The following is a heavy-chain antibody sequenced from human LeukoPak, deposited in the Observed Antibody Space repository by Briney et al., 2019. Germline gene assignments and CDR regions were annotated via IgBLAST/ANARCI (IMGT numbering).Heavy chain of an antibody. D-gene: IGHD2-2*01. V-gene: IGHV1-2*04. CDR3: ARGQDIVVVPAATNWFDL. Sequence: ASVKVSCKASGYTFTGYYMHWVRQAPGQGLEWMGWINPNSGGTNYAQKFQGWVTMTRDTSISTAYMELSRLRSHDTAVYYCARGQDIVVVPAATNWFDLWGQGTLVTVSS. J-gene: IGHJ5*02. CDR2: INPNSGGT. CDR1: GYTFTGYY.